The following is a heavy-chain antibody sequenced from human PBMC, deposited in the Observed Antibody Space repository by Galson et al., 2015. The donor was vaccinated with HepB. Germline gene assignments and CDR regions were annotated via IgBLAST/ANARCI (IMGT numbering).Heavy chain of an antibody. V-gene: IGHV3-23*01. CDR1: GFTFSSYA. Sequence: SLRLSCAASGFTFSSYAIAWVRQAPGKGLEWVSVISGSGGTTYYADSVKGRFTISRDNSKNTLYLQMNSLRAEDTAVYYCAKGRYSGTYFFDFWGQGTLVTVSS. J-gene: IGHJ5*01. D-gene: IGHD1-26*01. CDR2: ISGSGGTT. CDR3: AKGRYSGTYFFDF.